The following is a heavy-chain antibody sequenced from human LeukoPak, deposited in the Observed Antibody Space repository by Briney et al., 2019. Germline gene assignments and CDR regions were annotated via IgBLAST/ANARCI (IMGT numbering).Heavy chain of an antibody. CDR2: IYPGDSHT. D-gene: IGHD2-21*02. Sequence: GESLKISCKGSGYTFNTYFIVWVRQMPGKGLEWMGIIYPGDSHTSYSPSFQGQVTISADKSITTAYLQWSSLKASDTAVYYCACGGDRPQDAFDIWGQGTMVTVSS. CDR3: ACGGDRPQDAFDI. CDR1: GYTFNTYF. V-gene: IGHV5-51*01. J-gene: IGHJ3*02.